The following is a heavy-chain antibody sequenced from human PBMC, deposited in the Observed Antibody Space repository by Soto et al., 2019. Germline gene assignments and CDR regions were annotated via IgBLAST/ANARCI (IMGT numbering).Heavy chain of an antibody. CDR1: GFTFSNAW. CDR2: IKSKTDGGTT. V-gene: IGHV3-15*01. Sequence: GSLRLSCAASGFTFSNAWMSWVRQAPGKGLEWVGRIKSKTDGGTTDYAAPVKGRFTISRDDSKNTLYLQMNSLKTEDTAVYYCTTDSGSYLGFDYWGQGTLVTVSS. J-gene: IGHJ4*02. D-gene: IGHD1-26*01. CDR3: TTDSGSYLGFDY.